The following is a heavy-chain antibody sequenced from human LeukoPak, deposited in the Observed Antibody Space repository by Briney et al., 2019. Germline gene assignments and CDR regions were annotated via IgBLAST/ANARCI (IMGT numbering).Heavy chain of an antibody. CDR3: AREMVRGVTLFDY. J-gene: IGHJ4*02. Sequence: SVKVSCKVSGYTLTELSMHWVRQAPGQGLEWMGGIIPIFGTANYAQKFQGRVTITADESTSTAYMELSSLRSEDTAVYYCAREMVRGVTLFDYWGQGTLVTVSS. CDR2: IIPIFGTA. CDR1: GYTLTELS. D-gene: IGHD3-10*01. V-gene: IGHV1-69*13.